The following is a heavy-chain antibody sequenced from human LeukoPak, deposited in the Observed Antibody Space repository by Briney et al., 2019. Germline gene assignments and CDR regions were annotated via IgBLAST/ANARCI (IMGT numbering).Heavy chain of an antibody. Sequence: SETLSLTCTVSGGSISSYYWSWIRQPPGKGLEWIGSIYYSGSTYYNPSLKSRVAISVDTSKNQFSLKLSSVTAADTAVYYCAREVITIFGVGIGNWFDPWGQGTLVTVSS. CDR1: GGSISSYY. J-gene: IGHJ5*02. V-gene: IGHV4-39*07. CDR2: IYYSGST. CDR3: AREVITIFGVGIGNWFDP. D-gene: IGHD3-3*01.